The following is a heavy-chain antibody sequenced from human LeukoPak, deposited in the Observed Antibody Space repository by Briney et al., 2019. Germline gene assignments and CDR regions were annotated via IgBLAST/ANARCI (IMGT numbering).Heavy chain of an antibody. Sequence: GASLKISCKGSGSSFTSYWIGWVRQMPGKGLEWMGIIYPGDSDTRYSPSFQGQVTISADKSISAAYLQWSSLKASDTAMYYCARQPVDTAMATSYFDYWGQGTLVTVSS. CDR2: IYPGDSDT. J-gene: IGHJ4*02. D-gene: IGHD5-18*01. V-gene: IGHV5-51*01. CDR3: ARQPVDTAMATSYFDY. CDR1: GSSFTSYW.